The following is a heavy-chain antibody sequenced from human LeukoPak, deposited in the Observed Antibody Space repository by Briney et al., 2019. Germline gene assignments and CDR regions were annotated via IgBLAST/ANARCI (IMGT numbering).Heavy chain of an antibody. J-gene: IGHJ4*02. CDR1: GYTFTSYY. D-gene: IGHD3-22*01. V-gene: IGHV1-46*01. CDR3: ARGLGKYYYDIQFDY. Sequence: ASVKVSCKASGYTFTSYYMHWARQAPGQGLEWMGIINPSGGSTSYAQRFQGRVTMTRDTSTSTVYMELSSLRSEDTAVYYCARGLGKYYYDIQFDYWGQGTLVTVSS. CDR2: INPSGGST.